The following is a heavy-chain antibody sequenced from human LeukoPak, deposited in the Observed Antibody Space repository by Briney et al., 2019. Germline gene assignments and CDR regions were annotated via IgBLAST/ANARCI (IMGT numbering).Heavy chain of an antibody. D-gene: IGHD2-2*02. CDR2: ISAYNGNT. Sequence: ASVKVSCKASGYTFTSYGISWVRQAPGQGLEWMGWISAYNGNTNYAQKLQGRVTMTTDTSTSTAYMELRSLRSDDTAVYYCARAKEGYCSSTSCYTGAWIDYWGQGTLVTVSS. J-gene: IGHJ4*02. CDR3: ARAKEGYCSSTSCYTGAWIDY. V-gene: IGHV1-18*01. CDR1: GYTFTSYG.